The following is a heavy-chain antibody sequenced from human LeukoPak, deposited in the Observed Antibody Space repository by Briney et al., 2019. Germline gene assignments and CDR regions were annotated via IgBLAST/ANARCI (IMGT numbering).Heavy chain of an antibody. J-gene: IGHJ4*02. D-gene: IGHD3-9*01. CDR1: GGSISSGSYY. CDR2: IYTSGST. CDR3: ARVADMAVFDY. V-gene: IGHV4-61*02. Sequence: PSETLSLTCTVSGGSISSGSYYWSWIRQPAGKGLEWIGRIYTSGSTNYNPSLKSRVTISVDTSKNQFSLKLSSVTAADTAVYYCARVADMAVFDYWGQGTLVTASS.